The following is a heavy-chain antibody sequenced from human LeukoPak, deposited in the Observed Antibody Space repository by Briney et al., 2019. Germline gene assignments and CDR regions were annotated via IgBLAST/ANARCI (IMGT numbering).Heavy chain of an antibody. V-gene: IGHV3-7*01. J-gene: IGHJ4*02. CDR3: ARDGGGEYQLLYYFDY. CDR1: GFTFSSYW. Sequence: PGGSLRLPCAASGFTFSSYWMSWVRQAPGKGLEWVANIKRDGSEKYYVDSVKGRFTISRDNAKNSLYLQMNSLRAEDTAVYYCARDGGGEYQLLYYFDYWGQGTLVNVSS. CDR2: IKRDGSEK. D-gene: IGHD2-2*01.